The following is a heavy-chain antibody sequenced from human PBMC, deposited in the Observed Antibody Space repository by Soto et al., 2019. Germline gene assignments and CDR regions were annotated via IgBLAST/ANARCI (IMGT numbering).Heavy chain of an antibody. CDR2: IYYSGST. J-gene: IGHJ3*02. V-gene: IGHV4-31*03. D-gene: IGHD3-22*01. Sequence: LSGTCTVSGGAIGSGGYYWSWIRQHPGKGLEWIGYIYYSGSTYYNPSLNSRVTISVDTSKHQFSLKLSSATAADTAVYYCAREGYDSSGYYLWYAFDIWGQGTMVT. CDR1: GGAIGSGGYY. CDR3: AREGYDSSGYYLWYAFDI.